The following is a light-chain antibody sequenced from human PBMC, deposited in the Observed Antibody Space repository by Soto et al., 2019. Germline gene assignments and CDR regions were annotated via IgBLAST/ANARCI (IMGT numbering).Light chain of an antibody. J-gene: IGLJ1*01. Sequence: QSALTQPASVSGSPEQSITISCTGTSGDVGGYNYVSWYQQHPGKAPKLMIYDVSNRPSGVSNRFSGSKSGNTASLTISGLQAEDEADYYCSSYTSSSTYVFGTGTKLTVL. CDR1: SGDVGGYNY. CDR3: SSYTSSSTYV. V-gene: IGLV2-14*01. CDR2: DVS.